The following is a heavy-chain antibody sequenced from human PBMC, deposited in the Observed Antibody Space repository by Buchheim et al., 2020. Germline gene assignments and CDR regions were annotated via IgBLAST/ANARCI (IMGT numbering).Heavy chain of an antibody. CDR2: ISSSSNTI. CDR3: ANWDNS. CDR1: DFAFSAYA. Sequence: HLLDSGGGLVQPGGSLRLSCAASDFAFSAYAMNWVRQAPGKGLEWVSYISSSSNTIYYADSVRGRFTISRDNAKNSLHLQMNSLRDEDTAVYYCANWDNSWGQGSL. V-gene: IGHV3-48*02. D-gene: IGHD1/OR15-1a*01. J-gene: IGHJ4*02.